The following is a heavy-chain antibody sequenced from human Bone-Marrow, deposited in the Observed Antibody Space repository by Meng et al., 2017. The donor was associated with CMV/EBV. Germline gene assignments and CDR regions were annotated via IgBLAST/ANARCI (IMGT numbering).Heavy chain of an antibody. CDR1: GFTFSSYW. J-gene: IGHJ6*02. CDR3: AREPIVVVPAASLYYYYGMDV. Sequence: GESLKISCTASGFTFSSYWMHWVRQAPGKGLVWVSRINSDGSSTSYADSVKGRFTISRDNAKNTLYLQMNSLRAEDTAVYYCAREPIVVVPAASLYYYYGMDVWGQGTTVTVSS. V-gene: IGHV3-74*01. D-gene: IGHD2-2*01. CDR2: INSDGSST.